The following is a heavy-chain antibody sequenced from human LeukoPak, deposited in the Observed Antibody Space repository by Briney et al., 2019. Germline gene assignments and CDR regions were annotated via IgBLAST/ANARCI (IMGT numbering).Heavy chain of an antibody. CDR1: GFTFSSYA. CDR3: AKSTTYGGYYFDY. V-gene: IGHV3-23*01. Sequence: GGSLRLSCAASGFTFSSYAMSWVRQAPGKGLEWASAISGSGGSTYYADSVKGRFTISRDNSKNTLYLQMNSLRAEDTAVYYCAKSTTYGGYYFDYWGQGTLVTVSS. J-gene: IGHJ4*02. D-gene: IGHD2/OR15-2a*01. CDR2: ISGSGGST.